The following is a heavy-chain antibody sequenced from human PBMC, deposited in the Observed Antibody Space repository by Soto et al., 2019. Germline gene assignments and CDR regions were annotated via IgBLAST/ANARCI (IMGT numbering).Heavy chain of an antibody. D-gene: IGHD3-10*01. CDR3: SGSHHTNFYYYGMDV. CDR2: ISYDGSNK. CDR1: GFTFSSYA. Sequence: QVQLVESGGGVVQPGRSLRLSCAASGFTFSSYAMHWVRQAPGKGLEWVAVISYDGSNKYYADSVKGRFTISRDNSKNPQYQQINRLSAEDTAVYCSSGSHHTNFYYYGMDVWGQGTTVTVSS. J-gene: IGHJ6*02. V-gene: IGHV3-30-3*01.